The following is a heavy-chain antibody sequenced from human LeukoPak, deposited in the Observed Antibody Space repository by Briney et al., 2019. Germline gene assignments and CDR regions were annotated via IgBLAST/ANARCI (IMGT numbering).Heavy chain of an antibody. D-gene: IGHD3-16*02. J-gene: IGHJ4*02. CDR2: IYYSGST. CDR1: VDSIRRDNYY. V-gene: IGHV4-39*01. CDR3: AAHPLLDY. Sequence: SETLSLTCTVSVDSIRRDNYYWGWIRQPPGKGLEWIGSIYYSGSTYYNPSLESRVSISVDPSKSQFSLKLTSVTAADTAVYYCAAHPLLDYWGQGSLVAVSS.